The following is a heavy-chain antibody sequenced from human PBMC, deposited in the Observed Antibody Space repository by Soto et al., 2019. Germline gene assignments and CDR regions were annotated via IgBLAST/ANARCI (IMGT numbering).Heavy chain of an antibody. CDR2: IFKSGTPT. CDR1: GFPFSSYE. V-gene: IGHV3-23*05. J-gene: IGHJ5*01. Sequence: GGSLRLSCAATGFPFSSYEMSWVRQAPGKGLEWVSTIFKSGTPTFYADSVKGRFTVSRDNSKNTLYLQVNSLRAEDTAVYYCAYRTGFDFWGQGTLVTVSS. CDR3: AYRTGFDF.